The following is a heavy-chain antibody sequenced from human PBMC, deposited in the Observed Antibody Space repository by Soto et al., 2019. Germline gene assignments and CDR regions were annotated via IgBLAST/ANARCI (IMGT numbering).Heavy chain of an antibody. CDR1: GFTFSSYW. V-gene: IGHV3-74*01. CDR3: ARNWNGVDY. D-gene: IGHD1-1*01. J-gene: IGHJ4*02. Sequence: EVQLVESGGGLVQPGESLRLSCEASGFTFSSYWMHWVRQAPGKGPVWVARIKTDGSSTNYADYVKGRFTVSRDNAKNTLFLQMNSLRAEDTAVYYCARNWNGVDYWGQGTLVTVSS. CDR2: IKTDGSST.